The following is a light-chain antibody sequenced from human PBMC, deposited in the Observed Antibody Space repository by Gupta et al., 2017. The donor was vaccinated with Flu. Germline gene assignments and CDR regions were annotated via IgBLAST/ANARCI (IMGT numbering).Light chain of an antibody. CDR1: QTVPGDY. Sequence: GGRVTLSCRASQTVPGDYFVWYQQKPGEPPRLLIYGASSRAPGIPDRFSASGSGTDFTLTIDRLAPGDFAIYYCQHYGSLPFTFGPGTKVDF. V-gene: IGKV3-20*01. CDR2: GAS. J-gene: IGKJ3*01. CDR3: QHYGSLPFT.